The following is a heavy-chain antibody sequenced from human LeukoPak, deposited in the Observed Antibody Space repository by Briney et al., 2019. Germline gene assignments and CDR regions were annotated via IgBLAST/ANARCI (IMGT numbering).Heavy chain of an antibody. CDR3: ARDRGGRKRYSSGWYPPDY. D-gene: IGHD6-19*01. CDR2: IYSGGST. V-gene: IGHV3-66*02. CDR1: GFTVSSNY. J-gene: IGHJ4*02. Sequence: GRSLRLSCAASGFTVSSNYMSWVRQAPGKGLEWVSVIYSGGSTYYADSVKGRFTISRDNSKNTLYLQMNGLRAEDTAVYYCARDRGGRKRYSSGWYPPDYWGQGTLVTVSS.